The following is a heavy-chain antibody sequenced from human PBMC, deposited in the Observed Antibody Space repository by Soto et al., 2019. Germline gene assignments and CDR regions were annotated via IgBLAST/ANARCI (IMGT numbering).Heavy chain of an antibody. V-gene: IGHV1-18*01. CDR1: GYTFTNYG. Sequence: QVQLVQSGPEVKKPGASVRVSCKASGYTFTNYGISWVRQAPGQGLEWMGWIGTDNGHTNYDQKVQGRVTMTADTSTSTAYLDLRSLSSDDTAVYSCVRDFFHGNSDWFDCFGPWGQGTLVTVSS. J-gene: IGHJ5*02. CDR2: IGTDNGHT. CDR3: VRDFFHGNSDWFDCFGP. D-gene: IGHD3-9*01.